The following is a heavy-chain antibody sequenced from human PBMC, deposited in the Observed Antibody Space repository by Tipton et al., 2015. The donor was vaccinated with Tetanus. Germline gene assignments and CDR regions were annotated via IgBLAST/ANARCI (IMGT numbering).Heavy chain of an antibody. CDR2: IYFTGTT. D-gene: IGHD3-22*01. CDR3: ARASYYSGRWYFADY. Sequence: TLSLTCTVSGDSISSGVFYWSWCRHHPGMGLEWIGYIYFTGTTYFNPSLESRLTISIDTSKNQFSLELTSVTAADTAVYYCARASYYSGRWYFADYGGQGPLVTVST. V-gene: IGHV4-31*03. J-gene: IGHJ4*02. CDR1: GDSISSGVFY.